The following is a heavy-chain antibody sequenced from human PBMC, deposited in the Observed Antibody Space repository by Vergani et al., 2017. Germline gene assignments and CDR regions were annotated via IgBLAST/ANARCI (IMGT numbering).Heavy chain of an antibody. V-gene: IGHV1-69*13. CDR2: IIPIFGTA. CDR3: ARPRFTPYCSGGSCHAEYFQH. J-gene: IGHJ1*01. Sequence: QVQLVQSGAEVKKPGSSVTVSCKASGGTFSSYAISWVRQAPGQGLEWMGRIIPIFGTANHAQKFQGRVTITADESTSTAYMELSSLRSEDTAVYYCARPRFTPYCSGGSCHAEYFQHWGQGTLVTVSS. D-gene: IGHD2-15*01. CDR1: GGTFSSYA.